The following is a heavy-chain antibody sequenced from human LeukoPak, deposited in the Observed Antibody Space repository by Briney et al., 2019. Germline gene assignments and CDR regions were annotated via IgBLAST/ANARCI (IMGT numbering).Heavy chain of an antibody. J-gene: IGHJ4*02. Sequence: GGSLRLSCVVPGFTFSTTGMNWVRRAPGKGLEWVSYIPGGSGTIHYADSVRGRFTISRDNAKNSLYLQMNNLRVEDTAIYYCAREGPDYWGQGTLVTVSS. CDR3: AREGPDY. V-gene: IGHV3-48*01. CDR2: IPGGSGTI. CDR1: GFTFSTTG.